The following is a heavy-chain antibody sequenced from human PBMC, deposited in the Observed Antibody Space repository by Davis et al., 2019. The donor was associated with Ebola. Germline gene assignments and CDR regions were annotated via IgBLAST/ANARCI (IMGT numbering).Heavy chain of an antibody. CDR3: ARDNADFGMDV. J-gene: IGHJ6*02. Sequence: ASVKVSCKASGYTFTSYDINWVRQAPGQGLEWVGWINPNSGDTNYAQKFRGWVTLTRDTSITTAYMEFSRLKSDDTAVYFCARDNADFGMDVWGQGTTVTVSS. D-gene: IGHD3-16*02. CDR2: INPNSGDT. CDR1: GYTFTSYD. V-gene: IGHV1-2*04.